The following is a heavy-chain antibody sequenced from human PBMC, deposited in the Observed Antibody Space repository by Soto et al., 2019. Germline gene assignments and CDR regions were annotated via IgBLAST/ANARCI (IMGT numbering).Heavy chain of an antibody. J-gene: IGHJ6*02. CDR2: IAAYNGDT. D-gene: IGHD2-15*01. CDR3: ARDLGSRWYGGMDV. Sequence: QVQLVQSGAEVKKPGASVQVSCKSSGYSFTSYAFSWVRQAPGQGLEWMGWIAAYNGDTKYAQKFQGRVTMTIEPSPSTTYLDLRSLRADDTAVYYCARDLGSRWYGGMDVWGQGTTVTVS. CDR1: GYSFTSYA. V-gene: IGHV1-18*01.